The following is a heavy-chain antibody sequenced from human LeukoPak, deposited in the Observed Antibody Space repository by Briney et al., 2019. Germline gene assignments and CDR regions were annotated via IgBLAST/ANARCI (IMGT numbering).Heavy chain of an antibody. J-gene: IGHJ1*01. CDR1: GYTFTSYD. D-gene: IGHD4-17*01. V-gene: IGHV1-8*01. CDR3: AKNNATVRYFQH. CDR2: MNPNSGNT. Sequence: GASVKVSCKASGYTFTSYDINWVRQATGQGLEWMGWMNPNSGNTGYAQKFQGRNTMTRNTSISTAYMELSSLRSEDTAVYYCAKNNATVRYFQHWGQGTLVTVSS.